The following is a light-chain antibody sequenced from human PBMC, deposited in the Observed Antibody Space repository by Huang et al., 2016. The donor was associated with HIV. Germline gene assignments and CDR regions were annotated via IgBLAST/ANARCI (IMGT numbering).Light chain of an antibody. V-gene: IGKV3-15*01. CDR3: QRYITWPPLT. J-gene: IGKJ4*01. CDR1: PSITTN. CDR2: GAS. Sequence: ELVMTQSPVTLSVSLGERATLSCRASPSITTNLAWYKQKPGQAPPLLIYGASTRASGNPARVRGGGCGTEFTLTISRLQSEDFAVYFWQRYITWPPLTFGGGTTVEIK.